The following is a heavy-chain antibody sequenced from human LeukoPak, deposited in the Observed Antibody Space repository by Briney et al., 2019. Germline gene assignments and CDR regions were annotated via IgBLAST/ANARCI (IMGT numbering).Heavy chain of an antibody. V-gene: IGHV3-7*04. D-gene: IGHD4-23*01. J-gene: IGHJ4*02. CDR3: ARDLLYGGNSPFDY. CDR1: GFTFSRYW. Sequence: HPGGSLRLSCAASGFTFSRYWMSWVRQAPGKGLEWVANIRQDGSEKYYVDSVKGRFTISRDNAKNSLYLQMNSLRADDTAVYYCARDLLYGGNSPFDYWGQGTLVTVSS. CDR2: IRQDGSEK.